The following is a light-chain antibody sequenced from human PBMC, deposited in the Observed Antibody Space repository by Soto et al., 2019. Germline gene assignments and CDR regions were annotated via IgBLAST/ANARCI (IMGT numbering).Light chain of an antibody. J-gene: IGLJ3*02. CDR2: GVS. CDR3: CSYVDTDTWV. V-gene: IGLV2-11*01. CDR1: NSDVGGYNY. Sequence: QSVLTQPRSVSGSPGQSVTISCTGTNSDVGGYNYVSWYQQYPGKAPKLMISGVSERPSGVPDRCSGSKSGNTASLTISGLQAEDEADYYCCSYVDTDTWVFGGGTQLTVL.